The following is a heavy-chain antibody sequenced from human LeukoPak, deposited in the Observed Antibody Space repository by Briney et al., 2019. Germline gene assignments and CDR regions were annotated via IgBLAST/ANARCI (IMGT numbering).Heavy chain of an antibody. D-gene: IGHD3-10*01. CDR3: ARDMDYYGSGSTGDY. Sequence: ASVKVSCKASGYTFTSYYMHWVRLAPGQGLEWMGINNPSGGSTSYAQKFQGRVTMTRDTSTRTVYMELSSLRSEDTAMYDCARDMDYYGSGSTGDYWGQGTLVTVSS. CDR2: NNPSGGST. V-gene: IGHV1-46*01. CDR1: GYTFTSYY. J-gene: IGHJ4*02.